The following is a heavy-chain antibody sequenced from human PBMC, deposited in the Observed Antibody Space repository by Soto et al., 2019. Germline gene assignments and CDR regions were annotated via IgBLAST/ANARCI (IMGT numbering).Heavy chain of an antibody. J-gene: IGHJ4*02. Sequence: PGGSLRLSCAAPGFTFSSYAVSWVRQAPGKGLEWVSAISGSGGSTYYADSVKGRFTISRDNSKNTLYLQMNSLRAEDTAVYYCAKRAYFRGPYYDILTGSFPIDYWGQGTLVTVSS. CDR2: ISGSGGST. CDR1: GFTFSSYA. D-gene: IGHD3-9*01. CDR3: AKRAYFRGPYYDILTGSFPIDY. V-gene: IGHV3-23*01.